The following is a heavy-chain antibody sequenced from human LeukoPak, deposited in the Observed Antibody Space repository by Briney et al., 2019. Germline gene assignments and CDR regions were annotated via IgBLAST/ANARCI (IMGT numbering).Heavy chain of an antibody. CDR3: ARLGYDFWSGFRNYYYGMDV. J-gene: IGHJ6*02. Sequence: SETLSLTCTVSGGSISSYYWSWIRQPAGKGLEWIGRIYTSGSTNYNPSLKSRVTISVDTSKNQFSLKLSSVTAADTAVYYCARLGYDFWSGFRNYYYGMDVWGQGTTVTVSS. D-gene: IGHD3-3*01. V-gene: IGHV4-4*07. CDR2: IYTSGST. CDR1: GGSISSYY.